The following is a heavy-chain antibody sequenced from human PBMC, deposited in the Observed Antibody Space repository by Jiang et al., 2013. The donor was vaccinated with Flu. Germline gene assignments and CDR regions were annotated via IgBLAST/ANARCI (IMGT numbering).Heavy chain of an antibody. Sequence: SGSGLVKPSETLSLTCTVSGGSISSSSYYWGWIRQPPGKGLEWIGSIYYSGSTYYNPSLKSRVTISVDTSKNQFSLKLSSVTAADTAVYYCAGQGSSSSLGLVVWGQGTTVTVSS. D-gene: IGHD6-13*01. J-gene: IGHJ6*02. CDR2: IYYSGST. V-gene: IGHV4-39*01. CDR3: AGQGSSSSLGLVV. CDR1: GGSISSSSYY.